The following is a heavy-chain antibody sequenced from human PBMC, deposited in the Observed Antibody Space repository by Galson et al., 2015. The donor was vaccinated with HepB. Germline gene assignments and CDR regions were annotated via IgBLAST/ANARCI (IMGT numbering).Heavy chain of an antibody. CDR3: LRSYYDSSGYDY. CDR1: GFTFTSSA. D-gene: IGHD3-22*01. CDR2: IVVGSGNT. J-gene: IGHJ4*02. Sequence: SVKVSCKASGFTFTSSAMQWVRQARGQRLEWIGWIVVGSGNTNYAQKFQERVTITRDMSTSTAYMELSSLRSEDTAVYYCLRSYYDSSGYDYWGQGTLVTVSS. V-gene: IGHV1-58*02.